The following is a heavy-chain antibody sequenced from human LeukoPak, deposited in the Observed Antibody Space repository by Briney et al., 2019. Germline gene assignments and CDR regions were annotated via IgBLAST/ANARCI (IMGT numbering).Heavy chain of an antibody. CDR2: ISGSASTT. J-gene: IGHJ4*02. V-gene: IGHV3-48*03. D-gene: IGHD3-10*01. CDR1: GFRFSSYE. CDR3: ARDASYHYGSGSYGDY. Sequence: GGSLRLSCAASGFRFSSYEMNWVRQAPGKGLEWVSHISGSASTTYYADSVKGRFTISRDNAKNSLYLQMNSLRAEDTAIYYCARDASYHYGSGSYGDYWGQGTLVTVSS.